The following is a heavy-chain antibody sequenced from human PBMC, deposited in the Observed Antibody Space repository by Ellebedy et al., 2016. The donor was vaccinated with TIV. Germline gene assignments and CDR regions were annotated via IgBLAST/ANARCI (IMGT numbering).Heavy chain of an antibody. Sequence: GSLRLSXTVSGGSISSYYWSWIRQPPGKGLEWIGYIYYSGSTNYNPSLKSRVTISVDTSKNQFSLKLSSVTAADTAVYYCAREPYSSSWSNFDYWGQGTLVTVSS. J-gene: IGHJ4*02. D-gene: IGHD6-13*01. CDR3: AREPYSSSWSNFDY. CDR1: GGSISSYY. V-gene: IGHV4-59*01. CDR2: IYYSGST.